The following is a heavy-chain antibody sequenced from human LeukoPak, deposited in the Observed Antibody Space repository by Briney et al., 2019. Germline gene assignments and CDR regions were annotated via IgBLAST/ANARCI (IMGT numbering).Heavy chain of an antibody. Sequence: SETLSLTCTVSGGSISSHYWSWIRQPPGKGLEWIGYTYYSGSTNYNPSLKSRVTISVDTSKNQFSLKLSSVTAADTAVYYCARAIGSGYYYYYYYMDVWGKGTTVTVSS. CDR3: ARAIGSGYYYYYYYMDV. CDR2: TYYSGST. CDR1: GGSISSHY. V-gene: IGHV4-59*11. D-gene: IGHD3-10*01. J-gene: IGHJ6*03.